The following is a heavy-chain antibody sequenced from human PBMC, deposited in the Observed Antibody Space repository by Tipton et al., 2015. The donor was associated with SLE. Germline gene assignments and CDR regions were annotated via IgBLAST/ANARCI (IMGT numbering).Heavy chain of an antibody. V-gene: IGHV3-7*01. D-gene: IGHD6-13*01. CDR1: GFTFSSYW. J-gene: IGHJ4*02. CDR2: IKQDGSEK. CDR3: ARVRQQLVYYYFDY. Sequence: SLRLSCAASGFTFSSYWMSWVRQAPGKGLEWVANIKQDGSEKYYVDSVKGRFTISRDNAKNSLYLQMNSLRAEDTAVYYCARVRQQLVYYYFDYWGQGTLVTVSS.